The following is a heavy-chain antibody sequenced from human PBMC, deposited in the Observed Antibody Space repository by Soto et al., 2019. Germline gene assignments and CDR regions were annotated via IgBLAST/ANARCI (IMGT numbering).Heavy chain of an antibody. Sequence: VRHAPGPGLEWMGWISAYNGNTNYAQKLQGRVTMTTDTSTSTAYMELRSLRSDDTVVYYCAREYGDYGFWYFDLWGSGILVTVSS. CDR2: ISAYNGNT. D-gene: IGHD4-17*01. V-gene: IGHV1-18*01. CDR3: AREYGDYGFWYFDL. J-gene: IGHJ2*01.